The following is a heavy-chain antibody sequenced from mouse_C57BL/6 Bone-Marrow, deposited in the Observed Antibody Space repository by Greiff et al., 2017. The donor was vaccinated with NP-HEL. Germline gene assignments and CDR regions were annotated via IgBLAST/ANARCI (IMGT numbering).Heavy chain of an antibody. CDR1: GFNIKDDY. V-gene: IGHV14-4*01. J-gene: IGHJ2*01. CDR2: IDPENGDT. D-gene: IGHD5-5*01. CDR3: TIFYLFDY. Sequence: VQLKESGAELVRPGASVKLSCTASGFNIKDDYMHWVKQRPEQGLEWIGWIDPENGDTEYASKFQGKATITADTSSNTAYLQLSSLTSEDTAVYYCTIFYLFDYGGQGTTLTVSS.